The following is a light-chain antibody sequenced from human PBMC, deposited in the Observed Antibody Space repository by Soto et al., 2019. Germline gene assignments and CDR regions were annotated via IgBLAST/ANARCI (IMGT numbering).Light chain of an antibody. V-gene: IGKV1-5*01. CDR3: QQFDSFFWT. CDR2: DAS. J-gene: IGKJ1*01. Sequence: DIQLTQSPSTLSESVGARFPITGRASQSIVNWLAWYQQKPGKAPKLLIYDASRLESGVPSRFSGSGSGTEFTLTITGLQPDDFATYYCQQFDSFFWTFGPGTRVEIK. CDR1: QSIVNW.